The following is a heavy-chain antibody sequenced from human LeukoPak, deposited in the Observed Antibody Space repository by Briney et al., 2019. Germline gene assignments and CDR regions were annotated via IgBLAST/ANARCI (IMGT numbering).Heavy chain of an antibody. D-gene: IGHD2-2*01. CDR1: GYTFTSYG. V-gene: IGHV1-18*04. CDR2: ISAYNGNT. J-gene: IGHJ5*02. Sequence: ASVKVSCKASGYTFTSYGISWVRQAPGQGLEWMGWISAYNGNTNYAQKPQGRVTMTTDTSTSTAYMELRSLRSDDTAVYYCARAFGVVVPAAISGWFDPWGQGTLVTVSS. CDR3: ARAFGVVVPAAISGWFDP.